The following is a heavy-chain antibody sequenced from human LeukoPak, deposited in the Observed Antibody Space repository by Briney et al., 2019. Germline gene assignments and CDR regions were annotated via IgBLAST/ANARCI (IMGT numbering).Heavy chain of an antibody. Sequence: GGSLRLSCVASGFRFSNYWMSWVRQAPGKGLEWVSYISSSGSTIYYADSVKGRFTISRDNAKNSLYLQMNSLRAEDTAVYYCAELGITMIGGVWGKGTTVTISS. CDR1: GFRFSNYW. J-gene: IGHJ6*04. V-gene: IGHV3-48*04. CDR2: ISSSGSTI. D-gene: IGHD3-10*02. CDR3: AELGITMIGGV.